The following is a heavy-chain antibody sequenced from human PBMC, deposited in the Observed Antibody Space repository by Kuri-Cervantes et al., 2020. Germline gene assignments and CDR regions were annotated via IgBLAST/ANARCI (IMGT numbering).Heavy chain of an antibody. CDR2: IQQHGSEQ. CDR1: GFTFSSYW. V-gene: IGHV3-7*01. Sequence: GGSLRLSCAASGFTFSSYWMFWVRQAPGKGLEWVASIQQHGSEQHYVDSVKGRFTISRDNAKNSLYLQMNSLRAEDTAVYYCARGALYYGMDIWGQGTTVTVSS. J-gene: IGHJ6*02. CDR3: ARGALYYGMDI.